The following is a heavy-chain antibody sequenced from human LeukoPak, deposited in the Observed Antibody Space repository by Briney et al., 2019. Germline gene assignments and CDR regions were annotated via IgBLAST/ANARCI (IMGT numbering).Heavy chain of an antibody. D-gene: IGHD2-15*01. J-gene: IGHJ4*02. CDR1: GFTFSTYW. CDR2: ISSDASIT. Sequence: GGSLRLSCAASGFTFSTYWMHWVRQDPGKGLVWVSRISSDASITSYADPVKGRFTISRDNAKYTLYLQMNSLRAEDTALYYCATSARTYLGSSLDYWGQGTLVTVSS. CDR3: ATSARTYLGSSLDY. V-gene: IGHV3-74*01.